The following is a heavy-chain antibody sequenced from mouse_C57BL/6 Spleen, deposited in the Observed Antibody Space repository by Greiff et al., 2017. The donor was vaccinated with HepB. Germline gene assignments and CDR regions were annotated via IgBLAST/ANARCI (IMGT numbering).Heavy chain of an antibody. D-gene: IGHD2-3*01. J-gene: IGHJ3*01. Sequence: QVQLQQSGPGLVQPSQSLSITCTVSGFSLTSYGVHWVRQSPGKGLEWLGVIWSGGSTDYNAAFISRLSISKDNSKSQVFFKMNSLQADDTAIYYCARMDGYSAWFAYWGQGTLVTVSA. CDR1: GFSLTSYG. CDR2: IWSGGST. CDR3: ARMDGYSAWFAY. V-gene: IGHV2-2*01.